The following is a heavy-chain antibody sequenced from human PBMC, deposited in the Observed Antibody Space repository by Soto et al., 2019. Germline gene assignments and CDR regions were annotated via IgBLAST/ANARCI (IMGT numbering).Heavy chain of an antibody. CDR1: GYTFTTYD. Sequence: ASVKVSCKASGYTFTTYDFNWVRQAPGQGLEWMGWLNPKSGMTGSAQKFQGRVTMTTDTSTSTAYMELRSLRSDDTAVYYCARALGYCSGGSCYNGYFDYWGQGTLVTVSS. V-gene: IGHV1-8*01. J-gene: IGHJ4*02. CDR2: LNPKSGMT. D-gene: IGHD2-15*01. CDR3: ARALGYCSGGSCYNGYFDY.